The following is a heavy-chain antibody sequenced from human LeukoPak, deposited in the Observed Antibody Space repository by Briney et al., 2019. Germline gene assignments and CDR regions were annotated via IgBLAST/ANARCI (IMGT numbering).Heavy chain of an antibody. Sequence: GGSLRLSCAASGFTFSSYWMHWVRQAPGKGLVWVSRINTDGSSTSYADSVKGRFTISRDNSKNTLYLQMNSLRAEDAALYYCAKDRAVMAYYYYYYMDVWGKGTTVTVSS. D-gene: IGHD2-8*01. CDR2: INTDGSST. V-gene: IGHV3-74*01. CDR1: GFTFSSYW. CDR3: AKDRAVMAYYYYYYMDV. J-gene: IGHJ6*03.